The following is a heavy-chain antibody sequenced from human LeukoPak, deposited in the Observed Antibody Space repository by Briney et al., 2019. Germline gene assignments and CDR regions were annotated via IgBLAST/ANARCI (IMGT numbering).Heavy chain of an antibody. V-gene: IGHV1-18*01. CDR3: ARDQYTSDWATPDY. CDR2: ISAYSGNT. CDR1: GYTFNIYG. J-gene: IGHJ4*02. Sequence: ASVKVSCKASGYTFNIYGINWVRQAPGQGLEWMGWISAYSGNTNYAQNLQARFTMTTDTSTSTAYMELRNLRSDDTAMYYRARDQYTSDWATPDYWGQGTLVIVSS. D-gene: IGHD6-19*01.